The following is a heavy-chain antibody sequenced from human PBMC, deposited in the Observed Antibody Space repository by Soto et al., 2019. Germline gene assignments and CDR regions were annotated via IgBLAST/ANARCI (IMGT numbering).Heavy chain of an antibody. Sequence: ASVKVSCKASGYTFTSYAMHWVRQAPGQRLEWMGWINAGNGNTKYSQKFQGRVTITRDTSASTAYMELSSLRSEDTAVYYCARVPSYDYDSSGYYWFDPWGQGTLVTVSS. J-gene: IGHJ5*02. V-gene: IGHV1-3*01. CDR3: ARVPSYDYDSSGYYWFDP. CDR1: GYTFTSYA. CDR2: INAGNGNT. D-gene: IGHD3-22*01.